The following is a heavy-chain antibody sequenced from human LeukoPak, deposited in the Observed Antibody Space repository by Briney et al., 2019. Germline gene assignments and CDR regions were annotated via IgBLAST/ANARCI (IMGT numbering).Heavy chain of an antibody. V-gene: IGHV3-33*03. CDR1: GFTFSSYG. J-gene: IGHJ4*02. CDR2: IWYDGSNK. Sequence: QPGGSLRLSCAASGFTFSSYGMHWVRQAPGKGLEWVAVIWYDGSNKYYADSVKGRFTISRDKSKNTLYLQMNSLRVEDTAVYYCAKGYYYGSGSYLVDYWGQGTLVTVSS. CDR3: AKGYYYGSGSYLVDY. D-gene: IGHD3-10*01.